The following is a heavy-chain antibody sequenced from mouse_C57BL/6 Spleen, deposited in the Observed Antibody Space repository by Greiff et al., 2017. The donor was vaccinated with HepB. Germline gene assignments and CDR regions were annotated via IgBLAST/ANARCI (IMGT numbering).Heavy chain of an antibody. V-gene: IGHV2-2*01. CDR1: GFSLTSYG. CDR2: IWSGGST. Sequence: VKLVESGPGLVQPSQSLSITCTVSGFSLTSYGVHWVRQSPGKGLEWLGVIWSGGSTDYNAAFISRLSISKDNSKSQVFFKMNSLQADDTAIYYCANGGYYEDYAMDYWGQGTSVTVSS. D-gene: IGHD2-3*01. CDR3: ANGGYYEDYAMDY. J-gene: IGHJ4*01.